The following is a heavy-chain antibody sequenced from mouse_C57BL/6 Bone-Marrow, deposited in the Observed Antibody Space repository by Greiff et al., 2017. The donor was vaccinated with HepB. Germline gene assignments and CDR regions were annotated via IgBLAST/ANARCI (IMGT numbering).Heavy chain of an antibody. J-gene: IGHJ1*03. CDR3: ARRRYGSSNWYFDV. V-gene: IGHV1-81*01. CDR1: GYTFTSYG. Sequence: LVESGAELARPGASVKLSCKASGYTFTSYGISWVKQRTGQGLEWIGEIYPRSGNTYYNEKFKGKATLTADKSSSTAYMELRSLTSEDSAVYFCARRRYGSSNWYFDVWGTGTTVTVSS. CDR2: IYPRSGNT. D-gene: IGHD1-1*01.